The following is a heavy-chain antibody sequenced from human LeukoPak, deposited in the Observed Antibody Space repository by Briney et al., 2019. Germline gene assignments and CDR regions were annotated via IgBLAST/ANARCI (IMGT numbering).Heavy chain of an antibody. D-gene: IGHD6-6*01. J-gene: IGHJ6*02. V-gene: IGHV4-31*03. CDR3: ARKASSSPYYYGMDV. CDR1: GGSISSGGYY. CDR2: IYYSGST. Sequence: SETLSLTCTVSGGSISSGGYYWSWIRQHPGKGLGWIGYIYYSGSTYYNPSLKSRVTISVDTSRNQFPLKLTSVTAADTAVYYCARKASSSPYYYGMDVWGQGTTVTVSS.